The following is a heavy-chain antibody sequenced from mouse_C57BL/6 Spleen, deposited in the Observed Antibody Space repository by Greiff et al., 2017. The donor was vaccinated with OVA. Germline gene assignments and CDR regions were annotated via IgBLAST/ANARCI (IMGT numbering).Heavy chain of an antibody. V-gene: IGHV5-17*01. Sequence: EVKVVESGGGLVKPGGSLKLSCAASGFTFSDYGMHWVRQAPEKGLEWVAYISSGSSTIYYADTVKGRFTISRDNAKNTLFLQMTSLRSEDTAMYYCARGDGSSPFAYWGQGTLVTVSA. J-gene: IGHJ3*01. CDR2: ISSGSSTI. CDR1: GFTFSDYG. D-gene: IGHD1-1*01. CDR3: ARGDGSSPFAY.